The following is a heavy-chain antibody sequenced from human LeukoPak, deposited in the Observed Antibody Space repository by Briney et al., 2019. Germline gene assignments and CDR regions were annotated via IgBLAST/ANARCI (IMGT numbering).Heavy chain of an antibody. Sequence: ASVKVSCKASGYAFSTSGISLVRQAPGQELEWMGWISNYNGHTKYAQKFQGRVTMTTDTSTSTAYMELTSLTSDDTAVYYCARDKDLGAVAGTFDYWGQGTLLTVSS. CDR3: ARDKDLGAVAGTFDY. CDR1: GYAFSTSG. J-gene: IGHJ4*02. V-gene: IGHV1-18*01. CDR2: ISNYNGHT. D-gene: IGHD6-19*01.